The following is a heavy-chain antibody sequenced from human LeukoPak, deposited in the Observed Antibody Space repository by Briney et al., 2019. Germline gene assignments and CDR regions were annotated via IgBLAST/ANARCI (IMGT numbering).Heavy chain of an antibody. V-gene: IGHV3-23*01. CDR2: ISGSGGST. J-gene: IGHJ4*02. CDR3: AKGPYGSGTYYFDY. CDR1: GFTFSSYA. Sequence: GGSLRLSCAASGFTFSSYAMSWVRQAPGKGLEWVSAISGSGGSTDYVDSVKGRFTISRDNSKNTLYLQMNSLRAEDTAVYYCAKGPYGSGTYYFDYWGQGTLVTVSS. D-gene: IGHD3-10*01.